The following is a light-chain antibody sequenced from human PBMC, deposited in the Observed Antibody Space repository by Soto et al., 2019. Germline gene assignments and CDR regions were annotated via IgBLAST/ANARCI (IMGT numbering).Light chain of an antibody. CDR3: SSYTSSITPYV. V-gene: IGLV1-44*01. Sequence: QSVLTQPPSASGTPGQRVIISCSGSNSNIGINTVNWYQQLPGTAPKLLIYGVSSRPSGVSNRFSGSKSGNAAYLTISGLQADDEAEYYCSSYTSSITPYVFGTGTKLTVL. J-gene: IGLJ1*01. CDR1: NSNIGINT. CDR2: GVS.